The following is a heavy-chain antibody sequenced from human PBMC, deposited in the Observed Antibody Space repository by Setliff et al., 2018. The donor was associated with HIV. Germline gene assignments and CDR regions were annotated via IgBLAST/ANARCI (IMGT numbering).Heavy chain of an antibody. J-gene: IGHJ4*02. Sequence: KTSETLSLTCAVYGGSFSGYYWSWIRQPPGKGLEWIGEINHSGSTNYNPSLKSRVTISVDTSKNQFSLKLSPVTAADTAVYYCARGDEQLAYYFNYWGQGTLVTVSS. CDR1: GGSFSGYY. D-gene: IGHD6-13*01. V-gene: IGHV4-34*01. CDR2: INHSGST. CDR3: ARGDEQLAYYFNY.